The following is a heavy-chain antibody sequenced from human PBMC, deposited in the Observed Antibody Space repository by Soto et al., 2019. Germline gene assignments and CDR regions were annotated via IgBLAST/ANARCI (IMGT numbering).Heavy chain of an antibody. CDR2: ISYDGSNK. CDR3: ARESRGFDY. V-gene: IGHV3-30-3*01. D-gene: IGHD2-15*01. J-gene: IGHJ4*02. CDR1: GFTFSSYA. Sequence: PGGSLRLSCAASGFTFSSYAMHWVRQAPGKGLEWVAVISYDGSNKYYADSVKGRFTISRDNSKNTLYLQMNSLRAEDTAVYYCARESRGFDYWGQGTLGTVSS.